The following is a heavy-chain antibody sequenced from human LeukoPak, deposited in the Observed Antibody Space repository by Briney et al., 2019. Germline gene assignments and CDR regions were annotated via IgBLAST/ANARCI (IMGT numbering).Heavy chain of an antibody. Sequence: GGSLSLSCAASVFIFSNTCVSWVRQAPGKGLEWVGRIKSKTDGGTTDYAAPVKGRFTISRDDSKNTLYLQMNPLKTEETAVYYCTTGVRAADTKGGLGTLVTVSS. CDR2: IKSKTDGGTT. CDR3: TTGVRAADTK. D-gene: IGHD6-13*01. J-gene: IGHJ1*01. CDR1: VFIFSNTC. V-gene: IGHV3-15*01.